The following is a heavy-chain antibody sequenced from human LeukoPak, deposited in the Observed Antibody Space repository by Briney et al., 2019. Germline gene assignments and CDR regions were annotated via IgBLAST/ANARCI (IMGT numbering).Heavy chain of an antibody. D-gene: IGHD3-22*01. CDR3: ARGYYDSSGYYRGRPFDY. Sequence: SETLSLTCTVSGGSISSYYWSWIRQPAGKGLEWIGRIYTSGSTNYNPSLKSRVTMSVDTSKNQFSLKLSSVTAADTAVYYCARGYYDSSGYYRGRPFDYWGQGTLVTVSS. J-gene: IGHJ4*02. V-gene: IGHV4-4*07. CDR1: GGSISSYY. CDR2: IYTSGST.